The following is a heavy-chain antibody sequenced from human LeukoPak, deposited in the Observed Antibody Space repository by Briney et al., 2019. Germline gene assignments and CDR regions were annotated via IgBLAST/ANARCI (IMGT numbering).Heavy chain of an antibody. D-gene: IGHD3-10*01. CDR2: ISYDGSNK. CDR1: GFTFTSHG. CDR3: AKDSPIWFGELYYFDY. J-gene: IGHJ4*02. V-gene: IGHV3-30*18. Sequence: GGSLRLSCAASGFTFTSHGMHWVRQAPGEGLEWVAVISYDGSNKYYADSVKGRFTISRDNSKNTLYLQMNSLRAEDTAVYYCAKDSPIWFGELYYFDYWGQGTLVTVSS.